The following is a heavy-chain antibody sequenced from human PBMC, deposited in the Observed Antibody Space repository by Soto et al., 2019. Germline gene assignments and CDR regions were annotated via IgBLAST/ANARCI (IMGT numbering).Heavy chain of an antibody. CDR2: ISSSSSYI. Sequence: PGGSLRLAXAASGFTFSSYSMNWVRQAPGKGLEWVSSISSSSSYIYYADSVKGRFTISRDNAKNSLYLQMNSLRAEDTAVYYCARDSREFYCSSTSCYKYYGMDVWGQGTTVTVSS. V-gene: IGHV3-21*01. CDR1: GFTFSSYS. D-gene: IGHD2-2*02. CDR3: ARDSREFYCSSTSCYKYYGMDV. J-gene: IGHJ6*02.